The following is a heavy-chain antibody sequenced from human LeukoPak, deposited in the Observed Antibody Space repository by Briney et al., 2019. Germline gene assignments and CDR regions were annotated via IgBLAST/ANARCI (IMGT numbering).Heavy chain of an antibody. D-gene: IGHD3-22*01. J-gene: IGHJ5*02. CDR3: ARPYYYDSRIDP. Sequence: SETPSLTCTVSGVSISSGDYYWSWVRQPPGKGLEWIGYTYYSGSTYYNPSLKSRVTISVDTSKNQFSLKLSSVTAADTAVSYCARPYYYDSRIDPWGQGTRVTVSS. V-gene: IGHV4-30-4*01. CDR2: TYYSGST. CDR1: GVSISSGDYY.